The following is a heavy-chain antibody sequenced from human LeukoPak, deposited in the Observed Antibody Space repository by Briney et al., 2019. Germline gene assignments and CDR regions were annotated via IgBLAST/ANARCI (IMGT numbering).Heavy chain of an antibody. CDR3: ARDSGGSNWGDY. J-gene: IGHJ4*02. Sequence: GGSLRLSYAASGFTFSSYAMQWVRQDPGKWLEWVAVLSYDGSNKYYADAVKGRFTISRDNSKNTLYLQMNSLRAEDTAVYYCARDSGGSNWGDYWGQGTLVTVSS. CDR2: LSYDGSNK. D-gene: IGHD7-27*01. CDR1: GFTFSSYA. V-gene: IGHV3-30*04.